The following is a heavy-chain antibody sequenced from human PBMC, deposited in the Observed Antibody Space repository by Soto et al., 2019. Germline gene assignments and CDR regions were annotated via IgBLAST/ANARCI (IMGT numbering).Heavy chain of an antibody. CDR3: AREGSGYNF. CDR1: GGSFSNFG. D-gene: IGHD5-12*01. CDR2: IVPVFGRP. Sequence: SVKVSCKASGGSFSNFGISWVRQAPGQGLEWMGGIVPVFGRPNYAQRFRGRLTITADESTSTDYMELISLRSDDTAVYYCAREGSGYNFWGQGTQVTVSS. V-gene: IGHV1-69*13. J-gene: IGHJ4*02.